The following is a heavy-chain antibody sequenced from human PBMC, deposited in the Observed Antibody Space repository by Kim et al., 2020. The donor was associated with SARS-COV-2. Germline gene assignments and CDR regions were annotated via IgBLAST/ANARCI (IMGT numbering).Heavy chain of an antibody. D-gene: IGHD5-18*01. Sequence: TYYADTVKGRFTISRDNSKNTLYLQMNSLRAEDTAVYYCARVDTAMAFDYWGQGTLVTVSS. CDR2: T. CDR3: ARVDTAMAFDY. V-gene: IGHV3-66*01. J-gene: IGHJ4*02.